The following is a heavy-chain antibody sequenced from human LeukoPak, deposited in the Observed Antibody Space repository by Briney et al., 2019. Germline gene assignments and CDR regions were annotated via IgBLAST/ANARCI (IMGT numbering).Heavy chain of an antibody. V-gene: IGHV1-2*06. Sequence: ASVKVSCKASGYTLTAYYMHWVRQAPGQGLEWMGRFDPYNGGTSYAQKFQGRVTITSDTSVSTDYMELSSLRSDDTTVYYCAGGGGSYLDVWGQGTIVAVSS. CDR2: FDPYNGGT. CDR1: GYTLTAYY. J-gene: IGHJ3*01. CDR3: AGGGGSYLDV. D-gene: IGHD1-26*01.